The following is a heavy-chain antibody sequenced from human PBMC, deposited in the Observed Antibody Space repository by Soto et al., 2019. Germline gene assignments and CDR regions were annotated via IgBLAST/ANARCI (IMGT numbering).Heavy chain of an antibody. CDR2: IYYSGST. CDR3: ARVFSGSYTDY. D-gene: IGHD1-26*01. CDR1: GGSISSGGYY. V-gene: IGHV4-31*03. J-gene: IGHJ4*02. Sequence: SETLSLTCTVSGGSISSGGYYWSWIRQHPGKGLEWIGYIYYSGSTYYNPSLKSRVTISVDTSKNQFSLKLSSVPAADTAVYYCARVFSGSYTDYWGQGTLVTVSS.